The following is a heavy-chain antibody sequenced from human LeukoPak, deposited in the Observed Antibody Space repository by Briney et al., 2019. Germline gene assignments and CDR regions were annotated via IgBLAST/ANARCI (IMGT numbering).Heavy chain of an antibody. Sequence: SETLSLTCTVSGDSISSSSYYWGWIRQPPGKGLEWIGSIYYSGSTYYNPSLKSRVTISVDTSKNQFSLKLSSVTAADTAVYYCAQGDYYDSSGYYDWGQGTLVTVSS. CDR1: GDSISSSSYY. J-gene: IGHJ4*02. CDR3: AQGDYYDSSGYYD. D-gene: IGHD3-22*01. V-gene: IGHV4-39*01. CDR2: IYYSGST.